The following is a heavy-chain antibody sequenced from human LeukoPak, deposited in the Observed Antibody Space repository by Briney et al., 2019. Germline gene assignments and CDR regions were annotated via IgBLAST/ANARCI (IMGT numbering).Heavy chain of an antibody. J-gene: IGHJ5*02. V-gene: IGHV1-69*13. Sequence: EASVKVSCKASGGTFSSYAISWVRQAPGQGLEWMGGIIPIFGTANYAQKFQGRVTITADESTSTAYMELSGLRSEDTAVYYCARGGKSYSSSWYGNNWFDPWGQGTLVTVSS. D-gene: IGHD6-13*01. CDR1: GGTFSSYA. CDR2: IIPIFGTA. CDR3: ARGGKSYSSSWYGNNWFDP.